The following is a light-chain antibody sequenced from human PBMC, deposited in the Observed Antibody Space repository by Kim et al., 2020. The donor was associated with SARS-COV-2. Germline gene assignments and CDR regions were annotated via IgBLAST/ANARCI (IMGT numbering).Light chain of an antibody. CDR2: DVS. CDR3: SSYTSSSTPYV. J-gene: IGLJ1*01. CDR1: SSDVGSYNY. Sequence: QSIPISCTGTSSDVGSYNYVSWYQQHPGKAPKLMIYDVSNRPSGVSNRFSGSKSGNTASLTISGLQAEDEADYYCSSYTSSSTPYVFGTGTKVTVL. V-gene: IGLV2-14*03.